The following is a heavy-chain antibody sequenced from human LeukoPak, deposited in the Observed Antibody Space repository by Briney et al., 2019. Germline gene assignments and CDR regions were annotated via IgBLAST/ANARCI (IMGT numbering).Heavy chain of an antibody. CDR2: INPNSGGT. J-gene: IGHJ6*03. Sequence: VSVKVSCKASGYTFTGYYMHWVRQAPGQGLEWMGWINPNSGGTNYAQKFQGRVTMTRDTSISTAYMELSRLRSDDTAVYYCARDALHYRLYYYMDVWGKGTTVTVSS. CDR1: GYTFTGYY. D-gene: IGHD1-26*01. CDR3: ARDALHYRLYYYMDV. V-gene: IGHV1-2*02.